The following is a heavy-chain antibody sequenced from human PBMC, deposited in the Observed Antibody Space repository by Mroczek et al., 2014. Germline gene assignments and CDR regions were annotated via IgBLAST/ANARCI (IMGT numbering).Heavy chain of an antibody. J-gene: IGHJ4*02. CDR3: ARGRYYDSSGYYQRANPFDY. Sequence: QVQLQESGPGLVKPSQTLSLTCTVSGGSISSGGYYWSWIRQHPGKGLEWIGYIYYSGSTYYNPSLKSRVTISVDTSKNQFSLKLSSVTAADTAVYYCARGRYYDSSGYYQRANPFDYWGQGTLVTVSS. CDR1: GGSISSGGYY. V-gene: IGHV4-31*03. D-gene: IGHD3-22*01. CDR2: IYYSGST.